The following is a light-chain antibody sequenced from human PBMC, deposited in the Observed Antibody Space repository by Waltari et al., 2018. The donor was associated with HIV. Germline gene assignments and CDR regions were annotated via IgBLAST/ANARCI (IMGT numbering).Light chain of an antibody. J-gene: IGKJ4*01. Sequence: DIVLTQSLATLSLSSGERATLSCRASESVSSTYLAWYQQKPGQAPRLLIYGASSRATGISERCSGSGSGTDFTLTISRLEPEDSALYYCQHYETFGGGARVEIK. CDR3: QHYET. CDR2: GAS. V-gene: IGKV3-20*01. CDR1: ESVSSTY.